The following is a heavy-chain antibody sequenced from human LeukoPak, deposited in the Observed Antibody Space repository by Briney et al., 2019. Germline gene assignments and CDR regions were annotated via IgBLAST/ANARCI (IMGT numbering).Heavy chain of an antibody. V-gene: IGHV3-11*01. D-gene: IGHD6-13*01. CDR2: ISGGGTTV. CDR1: GFTFSDYY. CDR3: ARDRTSSSWRPDSFDI. Sequence: GGSLRLSCAASGFTFSDYYMSWIRQAPGKGLEWVSYISGGGTTVYYADSVKGRFTISRDNAKNSLYLQMNSLRAEDTAVYYCARDRTSSSWRPDSFDIWGQGTMVTVSP. J-gene: IGHJ3*02.